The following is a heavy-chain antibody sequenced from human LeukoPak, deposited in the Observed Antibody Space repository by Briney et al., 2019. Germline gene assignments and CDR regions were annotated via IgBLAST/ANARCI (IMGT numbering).Heavy chain of an antibody. CDR2: IRYDGSNK. Sequence: GGSLILSCAAPGFTFSSYGMHWVRQAPGKGLEWVAFIRYDGSNKYYADSVKGRFTISRDNSKNTLYLQMNSLRAEDTAVYYCAKSYDYGGNSPSFDYWGQGTLVTVSS. CDR3: AKSYDYGGNSPSFDY. J-gene: IGHJ4*02. CDR1: GFTFSSYG. D-gene: IGHD4-23*01. V-gene: IGHV3-30*02.